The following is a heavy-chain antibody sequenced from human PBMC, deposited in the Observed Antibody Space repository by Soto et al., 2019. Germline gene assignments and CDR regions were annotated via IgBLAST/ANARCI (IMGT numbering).Heavy chain of an antibody. CDR1: GYTFTSYY. J-gene: IGHJ6*02. CDR2: IHPSGGST. Sequence: QVQLVQSGAEVKKPGASVKVSCKASGYTFTSYYMHWVRQAPGQGLEWMGIIHPSGGSTSYAQKFQGELTMTRDTSTSSVYKALSCVRSEVTAVYYCERVISPYGVGVWGQGTPVTVS. V-gene: IGHV1-46*01. CDR3: ERVISPYGVGV.